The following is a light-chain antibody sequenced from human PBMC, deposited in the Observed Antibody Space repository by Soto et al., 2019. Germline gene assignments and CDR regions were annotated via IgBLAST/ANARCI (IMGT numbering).Light chain of an antibody. CDR1: SSNIGAGYD. Sequence: VLTQPPSVSGATGQRVTISCTGSSSNIGAGYDVHWYQQLPGTAPKLLIYGNSNRPSGVPDRFSGSKSGTSASLAITGLQAEDEADYYCQSYDSSLSGYVVFGGGTKLTVL. CDR3: QSYDSSLSGYVV. CDR2: GNS. V-gene: IGLV1-40*01. J-gene: IGLJ2*01.